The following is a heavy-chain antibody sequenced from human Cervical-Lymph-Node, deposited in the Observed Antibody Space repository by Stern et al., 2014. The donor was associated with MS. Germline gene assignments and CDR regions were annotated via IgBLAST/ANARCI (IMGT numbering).Heavy chain of an antibody. CDR2: ISAYNGNT. CDR3: ARDAALFGRNPLDY. CDR1: GYTFTSYG. Sequence: QVQLVESGAEAKKPGASVKVSCKASGYTFTSYGFSWVRQAPGQGLEWMGWISAYNGNTNYAQKLQGRVTMTTDTSTSTAYMELRSLRSDDTAVYYCARDAALFGRNPLDYWGQGTLVTVSS. V-gene: IGHV1-18*01. J-gene: IGHJ4*02. D-gene: IGHD3/OR15-3a*01.